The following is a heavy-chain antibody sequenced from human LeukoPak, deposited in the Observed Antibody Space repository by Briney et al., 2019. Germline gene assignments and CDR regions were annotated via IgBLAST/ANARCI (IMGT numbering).Heavy chain of an antibody. J-gene: IGHJ4*02. Sequence: ASVKVSCKASGYTFTSYAIHWVRQAPGQRLEWMGWINAGTSNRKYSQKFQDRVTITRETSATTAYMELSSLTSEDTAVYYCARVSDDSGWSFDYWGQGTLVTVSS. CDR3: ARVSDDSGWSFDY. V-gene: IGHV1-3*01. CDR1: GYTFTSYA. D-gene: IGHD6-19*01. CDR2: INAGTSNR.